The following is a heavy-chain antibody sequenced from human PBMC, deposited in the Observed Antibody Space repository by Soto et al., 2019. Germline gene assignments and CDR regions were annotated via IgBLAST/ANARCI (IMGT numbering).Heavy chain of an antibody. D-gene: IGHD1-7*01. CDR1: GFTFSSYA. CDR2: ISSNGGST. CDR3: ARVAGTTPYYYYIDV. J-gene: IGHJ6*03. Sequence: GGSLRLSCAASGFTFSSYAMHWVRQAPGKGLEYVSAISSNGGSTYYANSVKGRFTISRDNSKNTLYLQMGSLRAEDMAVYYCARVAGTTPYYYYIDVWGKRNTLTVSS. V-gene: IGHV3-64*01.